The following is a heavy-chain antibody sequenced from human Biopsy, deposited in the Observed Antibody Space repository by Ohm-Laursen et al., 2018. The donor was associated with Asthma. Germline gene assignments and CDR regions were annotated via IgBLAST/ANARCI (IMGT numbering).Heavy chain of an antibody. CDR2: INPNSGGT. CDR3: ARGQKSAGVRWFDP. D-gene: IGHD6-13*01. Sequence: SSVKVSCKASGYTFIGCHIHWMRQAPGQGLEWMGRINPNSGGTNYAQKFQGRVTMTRDTSISKAYMEVGRLRSDDTTVYYRARGQKSAGVRWFDPWGQGTLVTVSS. V-gene: IGHV1-2*06. CDR1: GYTFIGCH. J-gene: IGHJ5*02.